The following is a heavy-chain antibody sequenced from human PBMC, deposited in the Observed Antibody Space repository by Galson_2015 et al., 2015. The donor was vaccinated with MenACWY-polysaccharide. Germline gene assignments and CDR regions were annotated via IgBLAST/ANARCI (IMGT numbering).Heavy chain of an antibody. J-gene: IGHJ5*02. Sequence: SVKVSCKASGYTFTGNFIHWVRQAPGQGFEWMGWINPNSGATGYAQKFQDRVTMTRDTSINTAYMELHRLRSDDTAVYYCVRVPTYQQTEGNWFVPWGQGTPVTVSS. D-gene: IGHD2-2*01. CDR1: GYTFTGNF. CDR3: VRVPTYQQTEGNWFVP. CDR2: INPNSGAT. V-gene: IGHV1-2*02.